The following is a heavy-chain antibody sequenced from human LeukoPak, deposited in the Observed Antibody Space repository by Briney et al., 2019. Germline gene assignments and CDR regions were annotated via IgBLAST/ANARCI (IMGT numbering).Heavy chain of an antibody. V-gene: IGHV1-69*05. CDR3: ARSVVNTAMVTYWYFDL. Sequence: SVKVSCKASGGTFSSYAIGWVRQAPGQGLEWMGGIIPIFCTANYAQKFQGRVTITTDESTSTAYMELSSLGSEDTAVYYCARSVVNTAMVTYWYFDLWGRGTLVTVSS. J-gene: IGHJ2*01. D-gene: IGHD5-18*01. CDR1: GGTFSSYA. CDR2: IIPIFCTA.